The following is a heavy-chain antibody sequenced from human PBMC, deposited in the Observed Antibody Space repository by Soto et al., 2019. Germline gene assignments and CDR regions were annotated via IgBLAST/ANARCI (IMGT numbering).Heavy chain of an antibody. CDR3: ASVVGATDYYYYGMAV. CDR1: GGTFSSYA. CDR2: IIPIFGTA. J-gene: IGHJ6*02. D-gene: IGHD1-26*01. V-gene: IGHV1-69*06. Sequence: QVQLVQSGAEVKKPGSSVKVSCKASGGTFSSYAISWVRQAPGQGLEWMGGIIPIFGTANYAQKFQGRVTITADKSTSTAYMELSSLRSEDTAVYYCASVVGATDYYYYGMAVWGQGTTVTVSS.